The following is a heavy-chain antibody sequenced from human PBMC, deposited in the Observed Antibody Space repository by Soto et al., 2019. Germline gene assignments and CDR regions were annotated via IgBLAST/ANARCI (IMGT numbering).Heavy chain of an antibody. CDR1: GGSISSGGYS. J-gene: IGHJ2*01. Sequence: QLQLPESGSGLVKPSQTLSLTCAVSGGSISSGGYSWSWIRQPPGKGLEWIGYIYHSGSTYYNPSLKSRVTISVDRSKNQFSLKLSSVTAADTAVYYCASTVTTLVRGWYFDLWGRGTLVTVSS. D-gene: IGHD4-4*01. V-gene: IGHV4-30-2*01. CDR3: ASTVTTLVRGWYFDL. CDR2: IYHSGST.